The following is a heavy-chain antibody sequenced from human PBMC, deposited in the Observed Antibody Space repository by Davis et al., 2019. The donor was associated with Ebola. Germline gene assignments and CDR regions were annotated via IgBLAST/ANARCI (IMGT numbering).Heavy chain of an antibody. V-gene: IGHV3-30*04. CDR2: TSYDGSSK. J-gene: IGHJ5*02. CDR3: ASGLRGYSYGNWFDT. D-gene: IGHD5-18*01. Sequence: GESLKISCAASGFTFSSYAMHWVRQAPGKGLEWVAVTSYDGSSKYYADSVKGRFTISRDNSKNTLYLQMNSLRAEDTAVYYCASGLRGYSYGNWFDTWGQGTLVTVSS. CDR1: GFTFSSYA.